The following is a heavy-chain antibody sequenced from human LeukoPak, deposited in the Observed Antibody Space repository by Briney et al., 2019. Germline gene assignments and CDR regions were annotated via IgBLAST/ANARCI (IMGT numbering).Heavy chain of an antibody. J-gene: IGHJ3*02. Sequence: VASVKISCKVSGYTFTDYYMHWVQQAPGKGLEWMGLVDPEDGETIYAEKFQGRVTITADTTTDTAYMEMSSLRSENTPVYYSATDIQAGAPDDAFDIWGQGTMVTVSS. V-gene: IGHV1-69-2*01. CDR2: VDPEDGET. D-gene: IGHD1-26*01. CDR1: GYTFTDYY. CDR3: ATDIQAGAPDDAFDI.